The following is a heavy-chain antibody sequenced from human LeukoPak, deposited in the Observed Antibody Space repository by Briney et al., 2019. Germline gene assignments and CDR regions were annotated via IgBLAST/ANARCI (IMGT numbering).Heavy chain of an antibody. CDR1: GYTFTGYY. Sequence: ASVKVSCEASGYTFTGYYIHWVRQAPGQGLEWMGWINPNSGDTNYAQKFQGRVTMTRDTSITTAYMELSSLRSDDTAVYYCARERDTARFDYWGQGTLVTVSS. D-gene: IGHD5-18*01. CDR3: ARERDTARFDY. V-gene: IGHV1-2*02. CDR2: INPNSGDT. J-gene: IGHJ4*02.